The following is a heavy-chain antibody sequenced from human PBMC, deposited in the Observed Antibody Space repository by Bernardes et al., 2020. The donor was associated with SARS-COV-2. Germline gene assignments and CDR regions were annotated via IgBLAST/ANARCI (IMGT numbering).Heavy chain of an antibody. J-gene: IGHJ4*02. CDR2: ISDDGSNK. Sequence: GGSLRLSCAASGFTFSSHAMHWVRQAPGKGLEWVTVISDDGSNKYYGDSVKGRFTISRDNSKNTLYLQMNSLRAEDTAVYYCAKGDLVWELLGSFDHWRQGTLVTVSS. V-gene: IGHV3-30*18. CDR1: GFTFSSHA. CDR3: AKGDLVWELLGSFDH. D-gene: IGHD1-26*01.